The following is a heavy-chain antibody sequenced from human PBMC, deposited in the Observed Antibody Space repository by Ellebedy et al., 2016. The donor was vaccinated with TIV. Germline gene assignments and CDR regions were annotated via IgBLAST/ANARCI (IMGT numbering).Heavy chain of an antibody. CDR3: AKGGTLAVR. Sequence: GESLKISCAASGFTFSSYGMHWVRQAPGKGLEWVAVISYDGSNKYYADSVKGRFTISRDNSKNTLYLQMNSLRAEDTAVYYCAKGGTLAVRWGQGTLVTVSS. CDR2: ISYDGSNK. D-gene: IGHD6-19*01. J-gene: IGHJ4*02. CDR1: GFTFSSYG. V-gene: IGHV3-30*18.